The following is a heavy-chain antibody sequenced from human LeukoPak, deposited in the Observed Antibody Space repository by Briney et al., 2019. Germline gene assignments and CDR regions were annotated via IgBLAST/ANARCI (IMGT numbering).Heavy chain of an antibody. CDR2: FFSSGYT. CDR1: GFSVSVNY. V-gene: IGHV3-66*01. Sequence: GGSLRLSCAASGFSVSVNYMSWVRQAPGKGLEWVSVFFSSGYTKYADSVKGRFTISRDNSENTLNLQMDSLRAEDTAVYYCAAKGNGYSGSYVFAHWGQGILVTVSS. CDR3: AAKGNGYSGSYVFAH. J-gene: IGHJ4*02. D-gene: IGHD1-26*01.